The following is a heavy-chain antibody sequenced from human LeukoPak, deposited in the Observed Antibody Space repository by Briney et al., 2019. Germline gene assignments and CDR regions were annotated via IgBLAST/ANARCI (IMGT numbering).Heavy chain of an antibody. D-gene: IGHD4-23*01. V-gene: IGHV3-64*01. CDR3: ARGTTVVWKPPFDP. Sequence: GGSLRLSCAASGFTFSSYAMHWVRQAPGKGLEYVSAISSNGGSTYYANSVKGRFTISRDNSKNTLYLQMNSLRAEDTAVFYCARGTTVVWKPPFDPWGQGTLVTVSS. J-gene: IGHJ5*02. CDR1: GFTFSSYA. CDR2: ISSNGGST.